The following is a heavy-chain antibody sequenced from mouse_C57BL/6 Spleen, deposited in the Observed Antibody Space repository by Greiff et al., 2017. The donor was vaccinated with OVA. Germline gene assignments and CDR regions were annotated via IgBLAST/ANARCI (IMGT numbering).Heavy chain of an antibody. J-gene: IGHJ2*01. CDR3: ARWRITTVYYFDY. V-gene: IGHV3-6*01. Sequence: ESGPGLVKPSQSLSLTCSVTGYSITSGYYWNWIRQFPGNKLEWMGYISYDGSNNYNPSLKNRISITRDTSKNQFFLKLNSVTTEDTATYYCARWRITTVYYFDYWGQGTTLTVSS. CDR2: ISYDGSN. CDR1: GYSITSGYY. D-gene: IGHD1-1*01.